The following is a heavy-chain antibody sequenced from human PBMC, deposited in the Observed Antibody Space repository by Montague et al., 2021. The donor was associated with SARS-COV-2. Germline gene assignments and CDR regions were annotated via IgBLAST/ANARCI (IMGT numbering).Heavy chain of an antibody. J-gene: IGHJ4*02. CDR2: IHYRGSA. CDR3: ARTLDSGSSDF. CDR1: GGSIGGHY. D-gene: IGHD1-26*01. V-gene: IGHV4-59*11. Sequence: SETLSLTCSVSGGSIGGHYWCWIRQPPGKGLEWVGYIHYRGSAEYNPSLARRVTLSVDTSKNQFSLRLTSVTAADTAVYYCARTLDSGSSDFWGQGTLVTVSS.